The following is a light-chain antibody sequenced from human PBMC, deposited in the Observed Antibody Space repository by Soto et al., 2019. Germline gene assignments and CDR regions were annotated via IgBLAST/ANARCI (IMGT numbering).Light chain of an antibody. V-gene: IGKV3-15*01. CDR2: ATS. Sequence: EIVLTQSPATLSVSPGERATLSCRASQSVGNNFAWYQQKPGQAPRLLIFATSTRATGVPARFSGSGSGTEFTLTISSLQSEDFAVSYCQQYGDWPLTFGGGAKVEIE. CDR3: QQYGDWPLT. J-gene: IGKJ4*01. CDR1: QSVGNN.